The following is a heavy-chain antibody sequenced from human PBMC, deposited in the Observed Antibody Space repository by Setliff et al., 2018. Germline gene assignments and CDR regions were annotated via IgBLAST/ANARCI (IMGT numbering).Heavy chain of an antibody. D-gene: IGHD3-3*01. V-gene: IGHV1-8*02. CDR1: GYTFTSYD. CDR3: ARGRERDYNFWSGYYTYYYYGMDV. J-gene: IGHJ6*02. CDR2: MNPNSGNT. Sequence: ASVKVSCKASGYTFTSYDISWVRQATGQGLEWMGWMNPNSGNTGYAQKFQGRVTMTRNTSISTAYMELSSLRSEDTAVYYCARGRERDYNFWSGYYTYYYYGMDVWGQGTTVTVS.